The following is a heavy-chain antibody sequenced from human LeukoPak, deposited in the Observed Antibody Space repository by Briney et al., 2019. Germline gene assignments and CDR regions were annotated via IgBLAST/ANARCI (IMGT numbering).Heavy chain of an antibody. J-gene: IGHJ3*02. CDR2: FSHTDGRT. CDR1: GLTFNTYA. D-gene: IGHD2-21*01. CDR3: ARRGGGDGWGAFDI. V-gene: IGHV3-23*01. Sequence: PGGSLRLSCTASGLTFNTYAMSWVRQAPGKGLEWVSTFSHTDGRTFYADSVKGRFTISRDDSENTLYLQMNSLRVDDSAIYYFARRGGGDGWGAFDIRGRGTIVTVSS.